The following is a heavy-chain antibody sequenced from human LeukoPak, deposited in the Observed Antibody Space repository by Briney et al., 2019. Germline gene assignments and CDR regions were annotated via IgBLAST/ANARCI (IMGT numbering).Heavy chain of an antibody. Sequence: GRSLRLSCAASGFTFSSYGMHWVRQAPGKGLEWVAVISYDGSNKYYADSVKGRFTISRDNSKNTLYLQMNSLRAEDTAVYYCAKDEPFGGYGEPFDYWGQGTLVTVSS. CDR1: GFTFSSYG. J-gene: IGHJ4*02. D-gene: IGHD3-22*01. V-gene: IGHV3-30*18. CDR3: AKDEPFGGYGEPFDY. CDR2: ISYDGSNK.